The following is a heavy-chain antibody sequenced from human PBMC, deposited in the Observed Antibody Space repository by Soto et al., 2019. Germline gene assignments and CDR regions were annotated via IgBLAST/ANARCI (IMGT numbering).Heavy chain of an antibody. V-gene: IGHV4-59*01. D-gene: IGHD1-26*01. J-gene: IGHJ1*01. CDR2: IYYSGST. CDR1: GGSISSYY. Sequence: SETLSLTCTVSGGSISSYYWSWIRQPPGKGLEWIGYIYYSGSTNYNPSLKSRVTISVDTSKNQFSLKLSSVTAADTAVYYCAATTSGSFQHWGQGTLVTVST. CDR3: AATTSGSFQH.